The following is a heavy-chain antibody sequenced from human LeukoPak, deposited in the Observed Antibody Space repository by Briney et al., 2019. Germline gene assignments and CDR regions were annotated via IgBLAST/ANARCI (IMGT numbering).Heavy chain of an antibody. V-gene: IGHV3-9*01. CDR2: ISWNSGSI. J-gene: IGHJ6*03. CDR1: GFTFDDYA. D-gene: IGHD6-19*01. Sequence: GGSLRLSCAASGFTFDDYAMHWVRQAPGKGLEWVSGISWNSGSIGYADSVKGRFTISRDNSKNTLYLQMNSLRAEDTAVYYCARTGSGFYYYYYYMDVWGKGTTVTISS. CDR3: ARTGSGFYYYYYYMDV.